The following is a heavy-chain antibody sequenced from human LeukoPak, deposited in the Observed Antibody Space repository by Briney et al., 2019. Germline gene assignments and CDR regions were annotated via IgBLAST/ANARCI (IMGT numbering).Heavy chain of an antibody. CDR3: ARHSARITIFGVVLDY. CDR1: GGSISSSSYY. Sequence: SETLSLTCTVSGGSISSSSYYWGWIRQPPGEGLEWIGSIYYSGSTYYNPSLKSRVTISVDTSKNQFPLKLSSVTAADTAVYYCARHSARITIFGVVLDYWGQGTLVTVSS. V-gene: IGHV4-39*01. D-gene: IGHD3-3*01. CDR2: IYYSGST. J-gene: IGHJ4*02.